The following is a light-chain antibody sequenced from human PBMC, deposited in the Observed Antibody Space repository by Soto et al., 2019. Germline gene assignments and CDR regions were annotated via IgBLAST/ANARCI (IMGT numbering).Light chain of an antibody. V-gene: IGKV1-39*01. CDR3: QESHTFLWGT. CDR1: QNINIY. CDR2: GSS. Sequence: DIQMTQSPSSLSASVGDRVTITCQASQNINIYLNWYQQRPGKAPKLLIYGSSTVQGGVTSRFSGSGSGTDFTLTISSLQPEDSATYFCQESHTFLWGTFGQGTKV. J-gene: IGKJ1*01.